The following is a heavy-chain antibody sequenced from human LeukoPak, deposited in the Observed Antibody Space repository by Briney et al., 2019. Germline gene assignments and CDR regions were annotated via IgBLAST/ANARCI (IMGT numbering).Heavy chain of an antibody. D-gene: IGHD3-10*01. V-gene: IGHV1-2*02. Sequence: ASVKVSCKAPGYTFTGYYMHWVRQAPGQGLEWMGWINPNSGGTNYAQKFQGRVTMTRDTSISTVYMELSRLRSDDTAVYYCARGSGRRYYYYYGMDVWGQGTTVTVSS. CDR2: INPNSGGT. CDR3: ARGSGRRYYYYYGMDV. J-gene: IGHJ6*02. CDR1: GYTFTGYY.